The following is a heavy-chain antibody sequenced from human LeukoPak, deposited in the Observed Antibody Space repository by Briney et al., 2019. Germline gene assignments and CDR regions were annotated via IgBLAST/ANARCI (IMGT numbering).Heavy chain of an antibody. D-gene: IGHD4-11*01. CDR3: ARSSPRDYLHAFDI. J-gene: IGHJ3*02. CDR1: GGSISSGGYY. Sequence: SQTLSLTCTVSGGSISSGGYYWSWIRQPPGKGLEWIGYIYYSGSTNYNPSLKSRVTISVDTSKNQFSLKLSSVTAADTAVYYCARSSPRDYLHAFDIWGQGTMVTVSS. CDR2: IYYSGST. V-gene: IGHV4-61*08.